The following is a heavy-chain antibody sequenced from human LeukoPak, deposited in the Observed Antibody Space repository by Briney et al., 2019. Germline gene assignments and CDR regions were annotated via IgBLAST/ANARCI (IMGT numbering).Heavy chain of an antibody. CDR1: GGSFSGYY. J-gene: IGHJ6*02. CDR3: ARGTYDFWSGYHYGMDV. CDR2: INHSGST. V-gene: IGHV4-34*01. Sequence: SETLSLTCAVYGGSFSGYYWSWIRQPPGKGLEWIGEINHSGSTNYNPSLKSRVTISVDTSKNQFSLKLSSVTAADTAVYYCARGTYDFWSGYHYGMDVWGQGTTVTVSS. D-gene: IGHD3-3*01.